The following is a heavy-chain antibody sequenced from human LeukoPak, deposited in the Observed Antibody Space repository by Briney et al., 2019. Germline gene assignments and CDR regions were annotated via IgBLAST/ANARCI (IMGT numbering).Heavy chain of an antibody. CDR3: ARDVSYFDY. Sequence: GGSLRLSCAASGFTFSSYAMHWVRQAPGKGLEWVAVISYDGSNRYYADSVKGRFTISRDNSKNTLYLQMNSLRAEDTAVYYCARDVSYFDYWGQGTLVTVSS. J-gene: IGHJ4*02. V-gene: IGHV3-30*04. CDR1: GFTFSSYA. CDR2: ISYDGSNR.